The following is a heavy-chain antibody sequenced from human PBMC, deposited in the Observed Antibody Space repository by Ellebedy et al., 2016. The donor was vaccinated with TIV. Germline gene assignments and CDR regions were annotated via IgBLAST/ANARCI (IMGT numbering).Heavy chain of an antibody. Sequence: GGSLRLXXSASGFFFSDYCMNWVRQAPGKGLEWVSSISSGSTYIFYADSVKGRFTISGDNPTDSLYLQMNSLRAEDTAVYYCARQERGTTRGAFDIWGQGTRVTVSS. V-gene: IGHV3-21*01. CDR1: GFFFSDYC. CDR2: ISSGSTYI. D-gene: IGHD1/OR15-1a*01. CDR3: ARQERGTTRGAFDI. J-gene: IGHJ3*02.